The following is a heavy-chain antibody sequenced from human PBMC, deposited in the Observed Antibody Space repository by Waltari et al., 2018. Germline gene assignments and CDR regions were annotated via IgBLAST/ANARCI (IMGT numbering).Heavy chain of an antibody. Sequence: QVQLVQSGAEVKKPGASVKVSCKASGYTFTGYYLHWVRPAPGQGLEWMGRINPNSGGTNYAQKFQGRVTMTRDTSISTAYMELSRLRSDDTAVYYCARDRRVATITSDYWGQGTLVTVSS. CDR1: GYTFTGYY. CDR2: INPNSGGT. J-gene: IGHJ4*02. V-gene: IGHV1-2*06. D-gene: IGHD5-12*01. CDR3: ARDRRVATITSDY.